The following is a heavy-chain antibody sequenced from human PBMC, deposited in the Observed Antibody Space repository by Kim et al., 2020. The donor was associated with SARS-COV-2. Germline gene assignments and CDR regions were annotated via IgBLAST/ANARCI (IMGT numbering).Heavy chain of an antibody. V-gene: IGHV3-33*06. CDR2: IWYDGSNK. Sequence: GGSLRLSCAASGFTFSSYAMHWVRQAPGKGLEWVAVIWYDGSNKYYADSVKGRFTISRDNSKNTLYLQMNSLRAEDTAVYYCAKAGNEGVVAATPTDWGQGTLVTVSS. D-gene: IGHD2-15*01. CDR1: GFTFSSYA. J-gene: IGHJ4*02. CDR3: AKAGNEGVVAATPTD.